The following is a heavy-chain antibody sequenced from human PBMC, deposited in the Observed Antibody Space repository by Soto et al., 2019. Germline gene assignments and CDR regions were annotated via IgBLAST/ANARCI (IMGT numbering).Heavy chain of an antibody. CDR3: ARPHGGSSGWDNWFDP. CDR1: GGSISSYY. J-gene: IGHJ5*02. D-gene: IGHD6-25*01. V-gene: IGHV4-59*01. Sequence: QVQLQESGQGLVKPSETLSLTCTVSGGSISSYYWSWIRQPPGKGLEWIGSIHYSGSTNYNPSLKSRVTIPVDTYKNQFSLKLRSVTAADTAVYYCARPHGGSSGWDNWFDPWGQGTLVTVSS. CDR2: IHYSGST.